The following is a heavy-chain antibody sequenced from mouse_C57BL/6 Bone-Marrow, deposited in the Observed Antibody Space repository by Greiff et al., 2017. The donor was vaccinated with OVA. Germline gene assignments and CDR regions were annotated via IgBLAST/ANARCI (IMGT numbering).Heavy chain of an antibody. J-gene: IGHJ3*01. Sequence: GEEGGRKGEEGKGGGKEEGEKGTSDGRRRGKKRKGQGLEWMGEIYPRSGNTYYNEKFKGKATLTADKSSSTAYMELRSLTSEDSAVYFCARRRAWFAYWGQGTLVTVSA. CDR2: IYPRSGNT. V-gene: IGHV1-81*01. CDR1: GEKGTSDG. CDR3: ARRRAWFAY.